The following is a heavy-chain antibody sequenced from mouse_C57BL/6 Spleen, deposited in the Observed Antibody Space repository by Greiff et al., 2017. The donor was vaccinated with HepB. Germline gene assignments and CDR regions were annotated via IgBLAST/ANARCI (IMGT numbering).Heavy chain of an antibody. D-gene: IGHD2-1*01. J-gene: IGHJ4*01. CDR1: GYTFTDYY. CDR2: IGPGSGST. CDR3: AYGNAYYYAMCY. V-gene: IGHV1-77*01. Sequence: QVQLQQSGAELVKPGASVKISCKASGYTFTDYYINWVKQRPGQGLEWIGKIGPGSGSTYYHEKFKGKATLTADKSSSTAYMQLSSLTSEDAAVDCCAYGNAYYYAMCYWDQGTSVTGSS.